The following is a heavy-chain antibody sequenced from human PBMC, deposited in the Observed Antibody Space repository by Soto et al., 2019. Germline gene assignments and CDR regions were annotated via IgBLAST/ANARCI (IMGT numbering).Heavy chain of an antibody. Sequence: GASVKVSCKASGYTFTSYAMHWVRQAPGQRLEWMGWINAGNGNTKYSQKFQGRVTITRDTSASTAYMELSSLRSEDTAVYYCARVGIAAAGTWVRFDPWGQGTLVTVSS. D-gene: IGHD6-13*01. CDR1: GYTFTSYA. CDR3: ARVGIAAAGTWVRFDP. CDR2: INAGNGNT. J-gene: IGHJ5*02. V-gene: IGHV1-3*01.